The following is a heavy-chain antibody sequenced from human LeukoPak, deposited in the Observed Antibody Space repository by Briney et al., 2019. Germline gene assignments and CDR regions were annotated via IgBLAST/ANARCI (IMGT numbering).Heavy chain of an antibody. CDR1: GFTFSSYW. CDR3: AKDRSGSYYGAFDY. D-gene: IGHD1-26*01. V-gene: IGHV3-23*01. CDR2: ISGSGLNT. J-gene: IGHJ4*02. Sequence: TGGSLRLSCAASGFTFSSYWMHWVRQAPGRGLVWVSAISGSGLNTYYADSVKGRFTISRDNSKNTLYLQMNSLRAEDTAVNYCAKDRSGSYYGAFDYWGQGTLVTVSS.